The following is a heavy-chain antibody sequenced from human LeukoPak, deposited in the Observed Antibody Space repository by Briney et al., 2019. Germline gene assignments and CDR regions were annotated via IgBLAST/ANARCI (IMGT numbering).Heavy chain of an antibody. CDR2: MFYRGTT. V-gene: IGHV4-39*07. CDR3: ARVGSYDSGSHAFDS. J-gene: IGHJ5*01. CDR1: GGSISTSKYY. D-gene: IGHD3-10*01. Sequence: SETLSLTCTVSGGSISTSKYYWGWVRQTPGKGLEWIGSMFYRGTTYYAPSLKSRVTISVDTSKNQFFLSLNSMTAADTAVYYCARVGSYDSGSHAFDSWGRGTLVTVSS.